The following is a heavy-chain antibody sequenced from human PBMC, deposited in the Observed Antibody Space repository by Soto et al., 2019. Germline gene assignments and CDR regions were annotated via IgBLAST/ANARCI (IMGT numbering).Heavy chain of an antibody. Sequence: GGSLRLSCAASGFTFSDYYMSWIRQAPGKGLEWVSYISGSGSNIYYADSVKGRFTISRDNAKDSLYLQMNSLRVEDTAVYYCARKKFSYWVFDDWGQGSRVTVAS. CDR2: ISGSGSNI. D-gene: IGHD5-18*01. J-gene: IGHJ4*02. V-gene: IGHV3-11*01. CDR1: GFTFSDYY. CDR3: ARKKFSYWVFDD.